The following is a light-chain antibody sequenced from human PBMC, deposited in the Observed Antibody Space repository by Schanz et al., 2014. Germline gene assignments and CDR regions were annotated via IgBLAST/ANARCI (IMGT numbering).Light chain of an antibody. J-gene: IGKJ1*01. CDR2: DAS. CDR3: QQFIILPWT. Sequence: EIVLTQSPGTLSLSPGERATLSCRASQSVSSSYLAWYQQKPGQAPRLLIYDASNRATGIPARFSGSGSGTDFTLTISRLEPEDFGVFYCQQFIILPWTFGQGTRVEIK. CDR1: QSVSSSY. V-gene: IGKV3-20*01.